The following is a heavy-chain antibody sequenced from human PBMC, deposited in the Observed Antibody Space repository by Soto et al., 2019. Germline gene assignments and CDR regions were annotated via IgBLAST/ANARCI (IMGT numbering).Heavy chain of an antibody. V-gene: IGHV3-9*01. CDR3: TKDSEWCGIYLNHAFDV. CDR2: ISWNSGII. J-gene: IGHJ3*01. CDR1: GFTFDDYA. Sequence: EMPLVESGGGLVQPGRSLRLSCAASGFTFDDYAMHWVRQPPGKGLEWVAGISWNSGIIQYADSVKGRFTISRDSAKNSLFLQMNSLKTEDTALYYCTKDSEWCGIYLNHAFDVWGQGSMVAVSS. D-gene: IGHD1-26*01.